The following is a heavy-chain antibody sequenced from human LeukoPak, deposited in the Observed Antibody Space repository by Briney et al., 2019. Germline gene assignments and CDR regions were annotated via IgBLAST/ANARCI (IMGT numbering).Heavy chain of an antibody. V-gene: IGHV3-7*01. Sequence: GGSLRLSCAASGFTFTTYWISCVRQAPGKGLEWVANIKQDGSEKDYVSSLKGRFTISRDNAKNSVYLQMNSLRVEDTAVYYCARIGYSSSSFDYWGQGTLVTVPS. CDR3: ARIGYSSSSFDY. CDR1: GFTFTTYW. D-gene: IGHD6-13*01. J-gene: IGHJ4*02. CDR2: IKQDGSEK.